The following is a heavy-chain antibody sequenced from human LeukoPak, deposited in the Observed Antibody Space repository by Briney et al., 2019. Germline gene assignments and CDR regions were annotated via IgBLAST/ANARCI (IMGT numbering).Heavy chain of an antibody. D-gene: IGHD3-3*01. Sequence: ASVKVSCKASGGTFSSYAISWVRQAPGQGLEWMGRIIPILGIANYAQKFRGRVTITADKSTSTAYMELSSLRSEDTAVYYCARDRLSITIFGVVTQGNYYYGMDVWGQGTTVTVSS. J-gene: IGHJ6*02. CDR3: ARDRLSITIFGVVTQGNYYYGMDV. CDR2: IIPILGIA. V-gene: IGHV1-69*04. CDR1: GGTFSSYA.